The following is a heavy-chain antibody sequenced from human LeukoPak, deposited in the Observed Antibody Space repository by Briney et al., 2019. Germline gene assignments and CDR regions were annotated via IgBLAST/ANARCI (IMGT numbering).Heavy chain of an antibody. CDR1: GGSISSSSYY. CDR2: IYYSGST. D-gene: IGHD2-2*01. J-gene: IGHJ4*02. Sequence: RASETLSLTCTVSGGSISSSSYYWGWIRQPPGKGLEWIGSIYYSGSTYYNPSLKSRVTISVDTSKNQFSLKLSSVTAEDTAVYYCAIFSLGEYQLLNDYWGQGTLVTVSS. V-gene: IGHV4-39*07. CDR3: AIFSLGEYQLLNDY.